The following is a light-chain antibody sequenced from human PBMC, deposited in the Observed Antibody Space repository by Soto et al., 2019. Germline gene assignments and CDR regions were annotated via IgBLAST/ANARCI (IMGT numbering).Light chain of an antibody. J-gene: IGLJ3*02. CDR2: DVI. CDR1: SSDVGAYNY. CDR3: TSYTSSVTLV. Sequence: QSALTQPASVSGSPGQSITISCTGTSSDVGAYNYVSWYQQHPGKVPKLIIYDVINRPSGVSSRFSGSKSVNTASLTISGLQAEDEADYYCTSYTSSVTLVFGGGTKLTFL. V-gene: IGLV2-14*01.